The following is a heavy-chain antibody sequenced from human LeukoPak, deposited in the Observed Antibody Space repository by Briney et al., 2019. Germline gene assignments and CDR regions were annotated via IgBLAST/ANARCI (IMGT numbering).Heavy chain of an antibody. Sequence: PSGTLSLTCAVSGGSISSSNWWSWVRQPPGKGLEWIGEIYHIGSTNYNPSLKSRVTISVDKSKNQFSLKLSSVTAADTAVYYCASLYSSSWYGVGYYYYGMDVWGQGTTVTVSS. V-gene: IGHV4-4*02. J-gene: IGHJ6*02. CDR3: ASLYSSSWYGVGYYYYGMDV. D-gene: IGHD6-13*01. CDR1: GGSISSSNW. CDR2: IYHIGST.